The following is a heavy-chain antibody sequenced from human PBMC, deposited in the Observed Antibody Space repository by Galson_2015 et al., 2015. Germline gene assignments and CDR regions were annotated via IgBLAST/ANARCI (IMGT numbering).Heavy chain of an antibody. CDR2: IWFDGSNK. Sequence: SLRLSCAAAGFTFSSYGMHWVRQAPGKGLEWVAVIWFDGSNKYYADSVKVRFTISRDNSKSTLYLQMNSLRAEDTAVYYCARDQGGTTCFGFSSDYWGQGTLVTVSS. CDR3: ARDQGGTTCFGFSSDY. CDR1: GFTFSSYG. J-gene: IGHJ4*02. D-gene: IGHD1-1*01. V-gene: IGHV3-33*01.